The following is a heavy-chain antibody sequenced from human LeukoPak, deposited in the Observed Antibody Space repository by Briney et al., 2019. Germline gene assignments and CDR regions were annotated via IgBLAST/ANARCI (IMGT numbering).Heavy chain of an antibody. CDR3: ARALGYCSSTSCKGISNWFDP. Sequence: SETLSLTCTVSGGSISSGGYYWSWIRQHPGKGLEWTRYIYYSGSTYYNPSLKSRVTISVDTSKNQFSLKLSSVTAADTAVYYCARALGYCSSTSCKGISNWFDPWGQGTLVTVSS. CDR1: GGSISSGGYY. J-gene: IGHJ5*02. V-gene: IGHV4-31*03. CDR2: IYYSGST. D-gene: IGHD2-2*01.